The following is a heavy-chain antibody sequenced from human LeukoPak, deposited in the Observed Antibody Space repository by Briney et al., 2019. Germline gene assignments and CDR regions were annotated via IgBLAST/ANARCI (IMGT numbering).Heavy chain of an antibody. J-gene: IGHJ4*02. CDR2: ISDTGNT. D-gene: IGHD2-15*01. V-gene: IGHV3-23*01. CDR3: AKAPVTTCRGAFCYPFDY. Sequence: GGSLRLSCAASGFTLSSYAMSWVRQAPGKGLEWVSAISDTGNTYHADSVKGRFTISRDSSKNTLFLQVNRLRPEDAAVYYCAKAPVTTCRGAFCYPFDYWGLGTLVTVSS. CDR1: GFTLSSYA.